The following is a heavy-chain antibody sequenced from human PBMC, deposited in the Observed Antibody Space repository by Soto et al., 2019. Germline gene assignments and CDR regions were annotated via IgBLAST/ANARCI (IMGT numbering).Heavy chain of an antibody. CDR3: TRGAYGFDY. D-gene: IGHD2-21*01. CDR2: IGTAGNT. Sequence: EVQLVESGGDLVQPGGSLRLSCAASGFTFSSYDFHWVRQATGKGLEWVSGIGTAGNTYYAGSVKGRFIMSRENGKNSLYLQMNSLRAGDTAVYHCTRGAYGFDYWGQGTLVTVSS. CDR1: GFTFSSYD. V-gene: IGHV3-13*01. J-gene: IGHJ4*02.